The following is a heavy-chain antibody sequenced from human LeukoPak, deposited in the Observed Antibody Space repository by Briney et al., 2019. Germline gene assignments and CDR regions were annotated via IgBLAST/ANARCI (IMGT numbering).Heavy chain of an antibody. D-gene: IGHD3-22*01. CDR2: IYTSGGT. V-gene: IGHV4-4*07. J-gene: IGHJ3*02. Sequence: SETLSLTCTVSGGSIRSYYWSWGREPAGKGLEWVGRIYTSGGTNYNPSLKSRVTMSEDTSKHQFSLKPSSATAADTAVYYCARGDYDSSRYYLTPRPHDAFDIWGQGTMVTLSS. CDR3: ARGDYDSSRYYLTPRPHDAFDI. CDR1: GGSIRSYY.